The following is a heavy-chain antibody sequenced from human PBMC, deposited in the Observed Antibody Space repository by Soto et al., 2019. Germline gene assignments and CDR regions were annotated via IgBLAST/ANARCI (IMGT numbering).Heavy chain of an antibody. CDR2: TYYRSKWYN. D-gene: IGHD6-19*01. V-gene: IGHV6-1*01. Sequence: PSQTLSLTCAISGDSVSSNSAAWNWIRQSPSRGLEWLGRTYYRSKWYNDYAVSVKSRITINPDTSKNQFSLQLNSVTPEDTAVYYCARYLEAVYGSGWYRLIFDYWGQGTLVTVSS. J-gene: IGHJ4*02. CDR3: ARYLEAVYGSGWYRLIFDY. CDR1: GDSVSSNSAA.